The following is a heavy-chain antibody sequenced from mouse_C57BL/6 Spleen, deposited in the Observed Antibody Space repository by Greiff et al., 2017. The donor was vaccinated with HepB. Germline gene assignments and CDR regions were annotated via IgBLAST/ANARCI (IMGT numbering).Heavy chain of an antibody. CDR3: ARLGDDYDGRYYAMDY. CDR2: IDPSDSET. Sequence: QVQLQQPGAELVRPGSSVKLSCKASGYTFTSYWMHWVKQRPIQGLEWIGNIDPSDSETHYNQKFKDKATLTVDKSSSTAYMQLSSLTSEDSAVYYCARLGDDYDGRYYAMDYWGQGTSVTVSS. D-gene: IGHD2-4*01. J-gene: IGHJ4*01. V-gene: IGHV1-52*01. CDR1: GYTFTSYW.